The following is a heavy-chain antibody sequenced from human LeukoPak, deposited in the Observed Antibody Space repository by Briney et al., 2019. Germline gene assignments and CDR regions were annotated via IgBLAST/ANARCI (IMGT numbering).Heavy chain of an antibody. CDR1: GGSISSSY. D-gene: IGHD6-13*01. CDR2: IYYTGST. Sequence: SETLSLTCTVSGGSISSSYWSWIRQPPGKGPEWIGYIYYTGSTNYNPSLKSRVTISVDTSKNQFSLNLSSVTAADTAVYYCARHFPYSPPGNWGQGTLVTVFS. V-gene: IGHV4-59*08. J-gene: IGHJ4*02. CDR3: ARHFPYSPPGN.